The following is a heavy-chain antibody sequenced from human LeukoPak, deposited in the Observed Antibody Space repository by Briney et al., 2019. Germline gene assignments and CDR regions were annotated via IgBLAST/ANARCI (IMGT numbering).Heavy chain of an antibody. CDR2: ISYDGSNK. V-gene: IGHV3-30*03. J-gene: IGHJ4*02. Sequence: EPGGSLRLSCAASGFTFSSYGMSWVRQAPGKGLQWVAVISYDGSNKYYTDSVKGRFTISRDNSKNTLYLEMNSLRAEDTAVYYCARERERFLNLWGQGTLVTVSS. D-gene: IGHD3-3*01. CDR1: GFTFSSYG. CDR3: ARERERFLNL.